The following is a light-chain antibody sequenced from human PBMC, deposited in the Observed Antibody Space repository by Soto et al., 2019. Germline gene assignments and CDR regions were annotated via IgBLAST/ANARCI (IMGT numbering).Light chain of an antibody. CDR2: EVS. CDR3: SSYGGSNTVV. V-gene: IGLV2-8*01. J-gene: IGLJ2*01. Sequence: QSVLTQPPSASGSPGQSVTISCTGSSSDVGGYNYVSLYQQHSGKAPKLMIYEVSKRPSGVPDRLSGSKSGNTASLTVSGLQAEDEADYYCSSYGGSNTVVFGGGTKLTVL. CDR1: SSDVGGYNY.